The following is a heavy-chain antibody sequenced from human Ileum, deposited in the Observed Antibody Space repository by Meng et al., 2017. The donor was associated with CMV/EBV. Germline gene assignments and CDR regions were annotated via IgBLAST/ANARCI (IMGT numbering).Heavy chain of an antibody. CDR2: VYSSGST. Sequence: QGQLQESGPGLVKPSETLSLTCTVSGGSISGYYWSWIRQPATKGLEWIGRVYSSGSTDYNPSLQSRVTMSVDTSKNQFSLKLSSVTAADTAVYYCARGSSSWAFDYWGQGTLVTVFS. V-gene: IGHV4-4*07. J-gene: IGHJ4*02. CDR1: GGSISGYY. D-gene: IGHD2-2*01. CDR3: ARGSSSWAFDY.